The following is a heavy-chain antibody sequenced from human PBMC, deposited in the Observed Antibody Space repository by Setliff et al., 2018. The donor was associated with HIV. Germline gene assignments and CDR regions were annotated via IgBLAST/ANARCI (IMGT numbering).Heavy chain of an antibody. J-gene: IGHJ5*01. CDR1: GGSFNTKRTK. CDR2: IFYFGSV. D-gene: IGHD1-26*01. Sequence: ETLSLTCDVSGGSFNTKRTKWGWIRQSPGKGLEWIGSIFYFGSVTYNPSLKSRPLISIDMSKTQFSLNLRSVTAADTAVYYCVRELLGSGGTVPEVNFFDSWGQGTLVTSPQ. CDR3: VRELLGSGGTVPEVNFFDS. V-gene: IGHV4-39*07.